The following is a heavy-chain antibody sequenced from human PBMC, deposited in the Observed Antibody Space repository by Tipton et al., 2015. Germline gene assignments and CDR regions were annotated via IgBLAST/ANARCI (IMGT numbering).Heavy chain of an antibody. Sequence: SLRLSCAASGFVFSSYGMSWVRQAPGKGLEWVSFIINSASSTYYADSVKGRFTISRDNSKNTLYLQMTSLRAEDTAVYYCAKGTTTVSNWGQGTLVTVSS. D-gene: IGHD4-17*01. V-gene: IGHV3-23*01. CDR2: IINSASST. CDR3: AKGTTTVSN. CDR1: GFVFSSYG. J-gene: IGHJ4*02.